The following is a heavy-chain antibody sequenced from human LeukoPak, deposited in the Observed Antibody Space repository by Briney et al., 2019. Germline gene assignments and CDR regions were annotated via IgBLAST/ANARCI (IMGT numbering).Heavy chain of an antibody. CDR3: ASDGIAVDRGIGYFDY. CDR1: GFTFNDYA. D-gene: IGHD6-13*01. J-gene: IGHJ4*02. Sequence: PGGSLRLSCAVSGFTFNDYAMNWVRQSPGKGLEWVSFIGGDGRTYYADSVKGRFTISRDNSENTLYLQMNSLRAEDTALYYCASDGIAVDRGIGYFDYWGQGTLVTVSS. CDR2: IGGDGRT. V-gene: IGHV3-43*02.